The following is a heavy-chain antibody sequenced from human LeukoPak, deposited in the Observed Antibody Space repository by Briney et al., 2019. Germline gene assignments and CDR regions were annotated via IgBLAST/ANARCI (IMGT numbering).Heavy chain of an antibody. CDR2: ISYDGSNK. V-gene: IGHV3-30*18. CDR1: GFTFSSYG. Sequence: PGGSLRLSCAASGFTFSSYGMHWVRQAPGKGLEWVAVISYDGSNKYYADSVKGRFTISRDNSKNTLYLQMNSLRAEDTAVYYWAKDLGSYSGGAFDIWGQGTMVTVSS. D-gene: IGHD1-26*01. CDR3: AKDLGSYSGGAFDI. J-gene: IGHJ3*02.